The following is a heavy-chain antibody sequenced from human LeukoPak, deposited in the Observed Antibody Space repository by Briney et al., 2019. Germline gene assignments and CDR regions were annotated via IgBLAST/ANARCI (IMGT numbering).Heavy chain of an antibody. D-gene: IGHD1-26*01. CDR2: ISSSGSTI. CDR3: ASSQWELLNY. V-gene: IGHV3-48*03. Sequence: PGGSLRLSCAASGFTFSSYEMNWVRQAPGKGLEWVSYISSSGSTIYYADSVKGRFTISRDNAKNSLYLQMNSLRAEDTAVYYCASSQWELLNYWGQGTLVTVSS. CDR1: GFTFSSYE. J-gene: IGHJ4*02.